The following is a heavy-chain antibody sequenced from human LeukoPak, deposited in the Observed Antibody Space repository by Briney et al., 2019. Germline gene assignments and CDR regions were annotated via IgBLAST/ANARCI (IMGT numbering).Heavy chain of an antibody. CDR2: MSHSGST. J-gene: IGHJ4*02. V-gene: IGHV4-38-2*01. Sequence: SETLSLTCAVSGYSISSGHHWAWIRQPPGKGLEWIGSMSHSGSTYYNPSLKSRVTISVDTSKNQFSVKLSSVSAADTAVYYCARHNAHDSSGDGRYYFDYWGQGTLVTVSS. CDR1: GYSISSGHH. D-gene: IGHD3-22*01. CDR3: ARHNAHDSSGDGRYYFDY.